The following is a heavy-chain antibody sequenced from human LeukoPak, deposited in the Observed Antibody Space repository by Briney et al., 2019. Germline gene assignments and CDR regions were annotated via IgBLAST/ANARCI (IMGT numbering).Heavy chain of an antibody. CDR2: INHSGST. Sequence: PSGTLSLTCAVYGGSFSGYYWSWIRQPPGKGLEWIGEINHSGSTNNNPSLKSRVTISVDTSKNQFSLKLSSVTAADTAVYYCARVLRLLSNYYDSSGSPDGYYYYMDVWGKGTTVTVSS. V-gene: IGHV4-34*01. D-gene: IGHD3-22*01. CDR3: ARVLRLLSNYYDSSGSPDGYYYYMDV. CDR1: GGSFSGYY. J-gene: IGHJ6*03.